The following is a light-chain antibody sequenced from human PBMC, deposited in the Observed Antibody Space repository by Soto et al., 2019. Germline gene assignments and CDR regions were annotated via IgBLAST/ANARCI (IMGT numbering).Light chain of an antibody. CDR3: QQYGSSPLIT. Sequence: EIVLTQSPGTLSLSPGERATLSCRASQSVSSSYLAWYQQKPGQAPRLLIYGASIMATGIPDRFSGSGSGTDFTLTISRLEPEDFAVYYCQQYGSSPLITFGQGTRLEIK. CDR2: GAS. J-gene: IGKJ5*01. V-gene: IGKV3-20*01. CDR1: QSVSSSY.